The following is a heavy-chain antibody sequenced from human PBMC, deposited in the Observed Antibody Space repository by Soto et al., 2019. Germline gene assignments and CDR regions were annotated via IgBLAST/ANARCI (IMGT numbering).Heavy chain of an antibody. J-gene: IGHJ4*02. Sequence: QVQLAESGGGVVHPGRSLRLSCIGSGFRFSDYGMRWVRQAPGKGLEWVAMMSFDGTYKYSADSVKGRFIISRDNSKNTLFLQMNSLRAEDTAVYYCAKDRRDGEYNSVYDFWGQGTLVTVSS. V-gene: IGHV3-30*18. CDR1: GFRFSDYG. D-gene: IGHD4-17*01. CDR2: MSFDGTYK. CDR3: AKDRRDGEYNSVYDF.